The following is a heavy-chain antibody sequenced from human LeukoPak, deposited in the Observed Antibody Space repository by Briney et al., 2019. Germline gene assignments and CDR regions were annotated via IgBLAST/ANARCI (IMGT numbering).Heavy chain of an antibody. D-gene: IGHD3-3*01. CDR1: GYTFTSYD. CDR2: MSPNSGNT. V-gene: IGHV1-8*01. CDR3: ARGKEAEAARRTYYDFWSGYYYYYYMDV. Sequence: ASVKVSCKASGYTFTSYDINWVRQATGQGLEWMGWMSPNSGNTGYAQKFQGRVTMTRNTSISTAYMELSSLRSEDTAVYYCARGKEAEAARRTYYDFWSGYYYYYYMDVWGKGTTVTVSS. J-gene: IGHJ6*03.